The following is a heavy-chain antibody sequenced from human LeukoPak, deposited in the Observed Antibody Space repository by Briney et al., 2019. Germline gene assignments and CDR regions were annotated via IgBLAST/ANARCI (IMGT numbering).Heavy chain of an antibody. CDR1: GFTFSSYA. CDR3: ARIAYDSSNYGMDV. D-gene: IGHD3-22*01. Sequence: GGSLRLSCAASGFTFSSYAMHWVRQAPGKGLEWVAVISYDGSNKYYADSVKGRFTISRDNSKNTLYLQMNSLRAEDTAVYYCARIAYDSSNYGMDVWGQGTTVTVSS. V-gene: IGHV3-30-3*01. J-gene: IGHJ6*02. CDR2: ISYDGSNK.